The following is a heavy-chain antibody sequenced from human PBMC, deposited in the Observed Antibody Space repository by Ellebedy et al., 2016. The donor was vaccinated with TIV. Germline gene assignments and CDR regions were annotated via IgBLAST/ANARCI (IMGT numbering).Heavy chain of an antibody. D-gene: IGHD2/OR15-2a*01. CDR2: ISDSSSYS. CDR3: TSLSAEDH. V-gene: IGHV3-21*01. CDR1: GSTFSSYS. J-gene: IGHJ4*02. Sequence: GESLKTSCAASGSTFSSYSMNWVRQAPGKGLEWVSYISDSSSYSYYADSVKGRFIISRDNAKNSLYLQMNSLRAEDTAVYYCTSLSAEDHWGQGTLVTVSS.